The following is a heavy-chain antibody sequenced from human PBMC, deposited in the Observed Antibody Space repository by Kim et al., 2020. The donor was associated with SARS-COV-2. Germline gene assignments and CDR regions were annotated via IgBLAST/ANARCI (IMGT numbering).Heavy chain of an antibody. CDR2: NRDEGGQ. CDR3: TTKNY. J-gene: IGHJ4*02. V-gene: IGHV3-7*01. Sequence: NRDEGGQSYVGSLGGRFTIARDNTRNSLYLQMESLRAEDTAVYYCTTKNYWGQGTLVTVSS.